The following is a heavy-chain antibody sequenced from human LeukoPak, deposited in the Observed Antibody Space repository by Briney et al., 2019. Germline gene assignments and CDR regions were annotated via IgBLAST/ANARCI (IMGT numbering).Heavy chain of an antibody. CDR3: ARGGLWLAFDY. Sequence: SVKVSCKASGGTFSSYAISWVRQAPGQGLEWMGRIIPILGIANYAQKFQGRVTITADKSTSTAYMELSSLRSEDTAVYYCARGGLWLAFDYWGQGTLVTVSS. CDR1: GGTFSSYA. CDR2: IIPILGIA. D-gene: IGHD6-19*01. V-gene: IGHV1-69*04. J-gene: IGHJ4*02.